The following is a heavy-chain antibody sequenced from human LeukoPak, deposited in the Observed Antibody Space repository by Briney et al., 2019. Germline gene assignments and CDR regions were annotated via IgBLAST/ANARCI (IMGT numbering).Heavy chain of an antibody. J-gene: IGHJ3*02. V-gene: IGHV3-7*01. CDR3: ARENYDSSGYFDAFDI. D-gene: IGHD3-22*01. CDR1: GFSFSDYW. Sequence: SGGSLRLSCAASGFSFSDYWMSWVRQAPGKGLEWVANIKQDGSDKYYVDSVKGRFTISRDNAKNSLYLQMNSLRVEDTAVYYCARENYDSSGYFDAFDIWGQGTMVTVSS. CDR2: IKQDGSDK.